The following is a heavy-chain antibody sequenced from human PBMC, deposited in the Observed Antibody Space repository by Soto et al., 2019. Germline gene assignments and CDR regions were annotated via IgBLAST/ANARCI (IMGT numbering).Heavy chain of an antibody. CDR2: IKEDGSDK. CDR3: ARDGVGARGRNWFDP. J-gene: IGHJ5*02. Sequence: GGSLRLSCAASGFTFSTYWMSWVRQAPGKGLEWVANIKEDGSDKYYVDSVKGRLTISRDNAKNSLYLQMSSLRAEDTAMYYCARDGVGARGRNWFDPWGQGTLVTVSS. CDR1: GFTFSTYW. V-gene: IGHV3-7*05. D-gene: IGHD1-26*01.